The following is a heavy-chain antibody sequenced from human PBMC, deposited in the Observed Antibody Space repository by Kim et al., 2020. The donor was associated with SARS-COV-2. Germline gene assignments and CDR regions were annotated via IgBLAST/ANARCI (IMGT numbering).Heavy chain of an antibody. Sequence: GGSLRLSCAASGFTFSNYGMHWVRQSPGKGLEWVAIISFDITNEFYADSVKGRFTISRDNSKHTLYLQMNSLRAEDTALYYCAKDGGYRHGFDSWGQGTL. CDR2: ISFDITNE. CDR3: AKDGGYRHGFDS. V-gene: IGHV3-30*18. J-gene: IGHJ4*02. D-gene: IGHD5-18*01. CDR1: GFTFSNYG.